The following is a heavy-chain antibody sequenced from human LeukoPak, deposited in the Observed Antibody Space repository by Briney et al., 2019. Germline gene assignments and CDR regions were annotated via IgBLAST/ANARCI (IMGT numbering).Heavy chain of an antibody. V-gene: IGHV3-23*01. Sequence: GGSLRLSCAASGFTFSNYWMSWVRQAPGKGLEWVSSVSGSGDDTYYADSVKGRFIISRDNSKTTMYLQMNSLRADDTAVYYCAKSYNNPTVAIRVRGVIPYFDSWGQGSLVTVSS. D-gene: IGHD3-10*01. CDR1: GFTFSNYW. CDR3: AKSYNNPTVAIRVRGVIPYFDS. CDR2: VSGSGDDT. J-gene: IGHJ4*02.